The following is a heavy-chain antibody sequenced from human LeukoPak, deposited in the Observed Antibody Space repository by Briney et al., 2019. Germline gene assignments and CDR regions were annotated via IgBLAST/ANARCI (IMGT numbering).Heavy chain of an antibody. CDR2: IYHSGRT. V-gene: IGHV4-38-2*02. CDR1: GNSISSGYY. Sequence: PSETLSLTCTVSGNSISSGYYWGWIRQPPGKGLEWIGSIYHSGRTYYNPSLKSRVTISVDTSKNQFSLKLSSVTAADTAVYYCARGRPATPDYWGQGTLVTVSS. D-gene: IGHD1-26*01. CDR3: ARGRPATPDY. J-gene: IGHJ4*02.